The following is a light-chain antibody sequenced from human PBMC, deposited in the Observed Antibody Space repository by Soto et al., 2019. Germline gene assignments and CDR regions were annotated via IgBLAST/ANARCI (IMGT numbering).Light chain of an antibody. Sequence: DIQMTQSPSTLSASVGDRVTITCRASQSISYWLAWYQQKPGKAPKLLIYDASGLESGVPSRFSGSGSGTEFTLTLSSLHPDDFATYYCQQYNSYSPTFGQGTEVEI. J-gene: IGKJ1*01. CDR1: QSISYW. CDR3: QQYNSYSPT. V-gene: IGKV1-5*01. CDR2: DAS.